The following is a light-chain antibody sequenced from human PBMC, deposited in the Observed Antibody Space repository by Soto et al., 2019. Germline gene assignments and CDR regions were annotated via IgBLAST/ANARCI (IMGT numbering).Light chain of an antibody. V-gene: IGLV3-21*04. J-gene: IGLJ2*01. CDR1: NIGSKS. Sequence: SYELTQPPSVSVAPGKTARITCGGNNIGSKSVHWYQQKPGQAPVVVIYYDSDRPSGIPERFSGSNSGNTATLTISGVEAGDEADYYCQVWDTSSDHVVFGGGTKVTV. CDR3: QVWDTSSDHVV. CDR2: YDS.